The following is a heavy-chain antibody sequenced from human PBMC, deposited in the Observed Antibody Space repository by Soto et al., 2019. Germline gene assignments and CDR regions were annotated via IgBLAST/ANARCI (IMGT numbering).Heavy chain of an antibody. CDR1: GGSFANYY. Sequence: TLSLTCAVYGGSFANYYWNWIRQPPGKGLEWIGEINYSGSTDYNPSLESRVTISVDTSKNQFSLRLTSVTAEDTAVYYCARHEGNGNVWPLDYWGQGILVTVSS. CDR2: INYSGST. D-gene: IGHD2-8*01. V-gene: IGHV4-34*01. J-gene: IGHJ4*02. CDR3: ARHEGNGNVWPLDY.